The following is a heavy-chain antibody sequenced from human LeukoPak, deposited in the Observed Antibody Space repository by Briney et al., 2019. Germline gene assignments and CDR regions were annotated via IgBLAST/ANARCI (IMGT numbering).Heavy chain of an antibody. V-gene: IGHV1-2*02. CDR1: GYTFTGYY. CDR2: INPNSGGT. Sequence: ASVKVSRKASGYTFTGYYTHWVRQAPGQGLEWMGWINPNSGGTNYAQKFQGRVTMTRDTSISTAYMELSRLRSDDTAVYYCARGPAGSSSWTSKPQGGFDYWGQGTLVTVSS. D-gene: IGHD6-13*01. J-gene: IGHJ4*02. CDR3: ARGPAGSSSWTSKPQGGFDY.